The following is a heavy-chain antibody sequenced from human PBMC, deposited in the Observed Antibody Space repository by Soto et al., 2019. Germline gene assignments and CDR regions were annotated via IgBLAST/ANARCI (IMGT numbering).Heavy chain of an antibody. V-gene: IGHV4-4*07. CDR3: ARGPRGYVYYHGMDV. Sequence: SETLSLTCTVSGGSISSYYVSWIRQSAGKGLGWIGRIDTSGTTNYNPSLKSRVTMSVDASKNHFSLNLSSVTAADTAVYYCARGPRGYVYYHGMDVWGQGTTVTVSS. D-gene: IGHD3-10*01. CDR1: GGSISSYY. J-gene: IGHJ6*02. CDR2: IDTSGTT.